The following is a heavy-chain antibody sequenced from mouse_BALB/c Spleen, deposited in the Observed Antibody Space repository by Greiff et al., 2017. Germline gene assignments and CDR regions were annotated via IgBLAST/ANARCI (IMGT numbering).Heavy chain of an antibody. Sequence: EVHLVESGGGLVQPGGSLKLSCAASGFDFSRYWMSWVRQAPGKGLEWIGEINPDSSTINYTPSLKDKFIISRDNAKNTLYLQMSKVRSEDTALYYCARSTVVGDWYFDVWGAGTTVTVFS. CDR3: ARSTVVGDWYFDV. D-gene: IGHD1-1*01. CDR1: GFDFSRYW. V-gene: IGHV4-1*02. J-gene: IGHJ1*01. CDR2: INPDSSTI.